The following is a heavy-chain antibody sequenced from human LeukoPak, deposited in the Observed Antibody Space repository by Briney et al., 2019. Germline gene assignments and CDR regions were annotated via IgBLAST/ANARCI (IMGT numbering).Heavy chain of an antibody. V-gene: IGHV3-23*01. J-gene: IGHJ3*02. CDR2: ISGSGGST. Sequence: PGGSLRLSCAASGFTFSSYAMSWVRQAPGKGLEWVSAISGSGGSTYYADSVKGRFTISRDNAKNSLYLQMNSLRAEDAAVYYCAKSQADTGYRPSDIWGQGTLVTVSS. CDR1: GFTFSSYA. CDR3: AKSQADTGYRPSDI. D-gene: IGHD3-9*01.